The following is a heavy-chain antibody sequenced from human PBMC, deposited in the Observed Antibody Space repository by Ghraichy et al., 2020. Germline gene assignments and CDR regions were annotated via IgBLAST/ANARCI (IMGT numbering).Heavy chain of an antibody. V-gene: IGHV3-23*01. D-gene: IGHD6-19*01. CDR2: ISNSGGST. J-gene: IGHJ4*02. Sequence: GESLNISCAASGFTFSNYAMSWVRQAPGKGLEWVSAISNSGGSTYYADSVKGRFTISRDNSKNTLYLQMNSLRAEDTAVYYCAKDLGHSNGWYYFDYWGQGTLVTVSS. CDR3: AKDLGHSNGWYYFDY. CDR1: GFTFSNYA.